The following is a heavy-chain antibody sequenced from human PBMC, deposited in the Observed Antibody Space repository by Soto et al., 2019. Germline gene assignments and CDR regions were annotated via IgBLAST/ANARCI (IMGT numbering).Heavy chain of an antibody. CDR3: AREGGFDWFYP. CDR1: GFTFRDYA. CDR2: ITGSSSNL. Sequence: EVQLLESGGGLEQPGGSLRLSCAASGFTFRDYAMSWVRQAPGKGLEWVTTITGSSSNLYYSDSVKGRFAISRDNSKNTLYLQMDSLTAEDTAVYYCAREGGFDWFYPWGQGTLVTVSS. J-gene: IGHJ5*02. V-gene: IGHV3-23*01.